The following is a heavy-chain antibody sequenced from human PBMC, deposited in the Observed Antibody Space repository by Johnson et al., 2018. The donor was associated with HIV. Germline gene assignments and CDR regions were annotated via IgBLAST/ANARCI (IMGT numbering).Heavy chain of an antibody. V-gene: IGHV3-7*01. J-gene: IGHJ3*02. CDR3: AKGADYADYEGAFDI. CDR2: IKQDGSEK. CDR1: GFTFSSYW. D-gene: IGHD4-17*01. Sequence: VQLVESGGGLVQPGGSLRLSCAASGFTFSSYWMSWVRQAPGKGLEWVANIKQDGSEKYYVDSVKGRFTISRDNSKNTLYLQMNSLRVEETAVYYCAKGADYADYEGAFDIWGQGTMVTVSS.